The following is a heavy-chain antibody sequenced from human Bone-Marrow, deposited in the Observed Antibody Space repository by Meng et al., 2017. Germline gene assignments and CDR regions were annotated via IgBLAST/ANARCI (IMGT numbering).Heavy chain of an antibody. V-gene: IGHV3-48*03. CDR1: GFTFSSYA. CDR2: ISSSGSTI. J-gene: IGHJ6*02. Sequence: GGSLRLSCAASGFTFSSYAMHWVRQAPGKGLEWVSYISSSGSTIYYADSVKGRFTISRDNAKNSLYLQMNSLRAEDTAVYYCARDIRLHYYYYGMDVWGQGTTVTVSS. D-gene: IGHD3-3*02. CDR3: ARDIRLHYYYYGMDV.